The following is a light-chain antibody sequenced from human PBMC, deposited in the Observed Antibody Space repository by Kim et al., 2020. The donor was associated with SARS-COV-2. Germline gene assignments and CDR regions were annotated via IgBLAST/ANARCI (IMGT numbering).Light chain of an antibody. Sequence: EVVLTQSPALVYVSPGGRATLSCRASESIGNTLAWYQQRSGQPPRLLIYRASTRSTGIPARFSGSGSGTDFTLTISGLQSEDFAVYHCQQYGDWPPLTFGGGTRWISN. CDR3: QQYGDWPPLT. J-gene: IGKJ4*01. V-gene: IGKV3D-15*01. CDR1: ESIGNT. CDR2: RAS.